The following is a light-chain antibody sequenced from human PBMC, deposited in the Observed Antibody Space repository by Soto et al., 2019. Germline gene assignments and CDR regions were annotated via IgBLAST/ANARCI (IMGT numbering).Light chain of an antibody. V-gene: IGLV1-40*01. J-gene: IGLJ1*01. CDR1: SSNIGAHYD. CDR3: QSYDNSLSVYV. Sequence: QSVLTQPPSVSGAPGQRVTISCTGSSSNIGAHYDVHWYQQLPGTAPKLLIYGNSNRPSGVPDRFSGSKSGTSASLAITGLHAEDEADYYCQSYDNSLSVYVFGTGTQLTFL. CDR2: GNS.